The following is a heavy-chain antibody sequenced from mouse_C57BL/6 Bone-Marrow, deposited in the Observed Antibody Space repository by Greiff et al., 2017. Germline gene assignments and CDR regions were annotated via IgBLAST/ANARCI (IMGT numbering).Heavy chain of an antibody. CDR2: IHPNSGST. D-gene: IGHD2-4*01. CDR3: ARGGWDYPAY. V-gene: IGHV1-64*01. J-gene: IGHJ3*01. Sequence: QVQLKQPGAELVKPGASVKLSCKASGYTFTSYWMHWVKQRPGQGLEWLGMIHPNSGSTNYNEKFKSKATLTVDKSSSTAYMQLSSLTSEDSAVYYCARGGWDYPAYWGQGTLVTVSA. CDR1: GYTFTSYW.